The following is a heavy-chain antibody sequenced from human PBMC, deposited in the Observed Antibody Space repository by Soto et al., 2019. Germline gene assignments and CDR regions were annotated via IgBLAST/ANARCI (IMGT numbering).Heavy chain of an antibody. J-gene: IGHJ6*02. V-gene: IGHV3-53*01. CDR2: IYSGGST. CDR3: AREEHYDILTGYYKGDYYYYGMDV. D-gene: IGHD3-9*01. CDR1: GFTVSSNY. Sequence: GGSLRLSCAASGFTVSSNYMSWVRQAPGKGLEWVSVIYSGGSTYYADSVKGRFTISRDNSKNTLYLQMNSLRAEDTAVYYCAREEHYDILTGYYKGDYYYYGMDVWGQGTTVTVSS.